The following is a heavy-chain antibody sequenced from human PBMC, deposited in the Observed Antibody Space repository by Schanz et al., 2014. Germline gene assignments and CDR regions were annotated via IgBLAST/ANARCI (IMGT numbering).Heavy chain of an antibody. D-gene: IGHD2-21*01. CDR1: GGSISSSNW. CDR2: IYHSGST. J-gene: IGHJ4*02. CDR3: ARLGTVLSGYSGY. Sequence: QVQLQELGPGLVKPSGTLSLTCAVSGGSISSSNWWSWVRQPPGKGLEWIGEIYHSGSTNYNPSLKSGVTISLDKSKTQFPLKLSSVTAADTAVYYCARLGTVLSGYSGYWGQGTLVTVSS. V-gene: IGHV4-4*02.